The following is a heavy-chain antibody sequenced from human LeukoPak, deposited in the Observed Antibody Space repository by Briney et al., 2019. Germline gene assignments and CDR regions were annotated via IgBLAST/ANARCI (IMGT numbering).Heavy chain of an antibody. V-gene: IGHV3-30*03. CDR1: GFTFSSYS. CDR2: ISYDGSNK. J-gene: IGHJ6*02. CDR3: AREGYSSGWYYYYYGMDV. Sequence: GGSLRLSCAASGFTFSSYSMNWVRQAPGKGLEWVAVISYDGSNKYYADSVKGRFTISRDNSKNTLYLQMNSLRAEDTAVYYCAREGYSSGWYYYYYGMDVWGQGTTVTVSS. D-gene: IGHD6-19*01.